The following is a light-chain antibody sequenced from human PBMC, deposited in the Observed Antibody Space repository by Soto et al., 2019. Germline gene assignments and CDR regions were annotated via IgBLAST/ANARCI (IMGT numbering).Light chain of an antibody. Sequence: EIVLTQSPGNLSLSPGERATLSCRASQSVSSSYLAWYQQKPGQAPRLLIYGASSRATGIPDRFSGRGSGTDFTLTISRLEPEDFAVYYCQQYGSSPTTFGQGTRLEIK. CDR3: QQYGSSPTT. V-gene: IGKV3-20*01. CDR1: QSVSSSY. J-gene: IGKJ5*01. CDR2: GAS.